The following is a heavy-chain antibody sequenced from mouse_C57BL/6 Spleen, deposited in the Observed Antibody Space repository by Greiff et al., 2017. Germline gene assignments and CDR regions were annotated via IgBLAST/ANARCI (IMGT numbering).Heavy chain of an antibody. CDR2: IYPGSGNT. CDR3: DRGGIRFDY. CDR1: GYSFTDYY. J-gene: IGHJ2*01. V-gene: IGHV1-76*01. Sequence: VQLQQSGPELVKPGASVKISCKASGYSFTDYYINWVKQRPGQGLEWIARIYPGSGNTYYNEKFKGKATLTAEKSSSTAYMQLSSLTSEDSAVYFCDRGGIRFDYWGQGTTLTVSS.